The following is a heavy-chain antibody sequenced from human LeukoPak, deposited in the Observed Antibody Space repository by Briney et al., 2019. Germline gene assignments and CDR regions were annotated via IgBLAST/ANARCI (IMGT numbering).Heavy chain of an antibody. CDR2: ISTTSSYI. J-gene: IGHJ3*02. CDR3: ARDRDVDYGNDGFDI. Sequence: GGSLRLSCAASGFTFTDYNMNWVRQAPGKGLDWVSSISTTSSYIYYADSLKGRFTISRDNAKNSLYLQMNSLGAEDTAVYHCARDRDVDYGNDGFDIWGQGTTVTVSS. CDR1: GFTFTDYN. V-gene: IGHV3-21*01. D-gene: IGHD4/OR15-4a*01.